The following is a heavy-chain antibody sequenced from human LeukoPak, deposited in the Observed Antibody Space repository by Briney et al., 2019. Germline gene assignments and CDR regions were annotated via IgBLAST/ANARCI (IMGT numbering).Heavy chain of an antibody. Sequence: GGSLRLSCAASGFIFSGYGMHWVRQAPGKGLEWVALMSHDGNYKHYADSVKGRFTISRDNSKNTLYLQMNSLRVEDTAVYYCVKDRIVISFGDVSKHWGQGTLVTVSS. D-gene: IGHD3-10*01. CDR1: GFIFSGYG. CDR3: VKDRIVISFGDVSKH. J-gene: IGHJ1*01. V-gene: IGHV3-30*18. CDR2: MSHDGNYK.